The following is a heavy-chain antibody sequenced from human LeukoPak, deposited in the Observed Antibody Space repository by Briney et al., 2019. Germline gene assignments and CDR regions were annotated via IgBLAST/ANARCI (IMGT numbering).Heavy chain of an antibody. Sequence: VASVKVSCKASGGTFSSYAISLVRQAPGQGLEWMGRIIPIFGTANYAQKFQGRVTITTDESTSTAYMELSSLRSEDTAVYYCARGGYSSGAYWFDPWGQGTLVTVSS. CDR2: IIPIFGTA. CDR1: GGTFSSYA. D-gene: IGHD6-19*01. V-gene: IGHV1-69*05. J-gene: IGHJ5*02. CDR3: ARGGYSSGAYWFDP.